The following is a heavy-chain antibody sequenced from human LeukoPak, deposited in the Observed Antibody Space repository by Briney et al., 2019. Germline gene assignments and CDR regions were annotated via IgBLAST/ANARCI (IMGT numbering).Heavy chain of an antibody. J-gene: IGHJ6*03. D-gene: IGHD5-18*01. CDR2: IYYSGST. Sequence: SETLSLTCTVSGGSISSSSYYWGWIRQPPGKGLEWIGSIYYSGSTYYNPSLKSRVTISVDPSKNQFSLKLSSVTAADTAVYYCTRHSGYSYGYAYYYYYMDVWGKGTTVTVSS. CDR3: TRHSGYSYGYAYYYYYMDV. V-gene: IGHV4-39*01. CDR1: GGSISSSSYY.